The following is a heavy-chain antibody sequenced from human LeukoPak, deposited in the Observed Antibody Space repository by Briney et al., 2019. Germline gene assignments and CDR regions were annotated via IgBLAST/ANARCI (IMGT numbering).Heavy chain of an antibody. Sequence: SETLSLTCTVSGGSISSSSYYWGWIRQPPGKRLEWIGSIYYSGSTYYNPSLKSRVTISVDTSKNQFSLKLSSVTAADTAVYYCARTTMTTGALRYWGQGTLVTVSS. CDR3: ARTTMTTGALRY. J-gene: IGHJ4*02. CDR1: GGSISSSSYY. D-gene: IGHD4-11*01. CDR2: IYYSGST. V-gene: IGHV4-39*07.